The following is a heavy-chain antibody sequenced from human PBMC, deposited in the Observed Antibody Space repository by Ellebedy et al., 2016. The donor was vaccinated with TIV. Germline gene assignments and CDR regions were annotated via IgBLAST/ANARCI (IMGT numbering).Heavy chain of an antibody. V-gene: IGHV3-64*04. D-gene: IGHD3-10*01. Sequence: GESLKISCSASGFTFSSYAMHWVRQAPGKGLEYVSAISSNGGSTYYADSVKGRFTISRDNSKNTLYLQMNSLRAEDTAVYYCAKRVTMVRGVNTYYHYAMDVWGQGTTVTVSS. J-gene: IGHJ6*02. CDR2: ISSNGGST. CDR1: GFTFSSYA. CDR3: AKRVTMVRGVNTYYHYAMDV.